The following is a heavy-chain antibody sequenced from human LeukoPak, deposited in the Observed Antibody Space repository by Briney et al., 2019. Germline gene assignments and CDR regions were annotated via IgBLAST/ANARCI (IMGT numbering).Heavy chain of an antibody. CDR1: GYIFVNYW. J-gene: IGHJ4*02. CDR3: ARHGYSGYDHVDY. Sequence: GESLKISCKGSGYIFVNYWIGWVRQMPGKGLEWMGIIYPGDSDIRYSPSFQGQVTISVDKSISTAYLQWSSLKASDTAMYYCARHGYSGYDHVDYWGQGTLVTVSS. CDR2: IYPGDSDI. D-gene: IGHD5-12*01. V-gene: IGHV5-51*01.